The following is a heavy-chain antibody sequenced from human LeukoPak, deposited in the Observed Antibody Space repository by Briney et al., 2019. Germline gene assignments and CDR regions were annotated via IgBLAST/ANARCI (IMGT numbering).Heavy chain of an antibody. V-gene: IGHV3-11*06. CDR3: ARGSRTIQLGDDY. CDR2: ISSSSSDT. CDR1: GFTFSDYY. D-gene: IGHD5-24*01. J-gene: IGHJ4*02. Sequence: GGSLRLSCAASGFTFSDYYMSWIRQAPGKGLEWVSYISSSSSDTNYADSVKGRFTISRDNAKKSLYLQMNSLRAEGTAVYYCARGSRTIQLGDDYWGQGTLVTVSS.